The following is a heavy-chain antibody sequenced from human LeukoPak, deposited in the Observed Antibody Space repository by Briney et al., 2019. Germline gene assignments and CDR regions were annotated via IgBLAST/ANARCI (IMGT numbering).Heavy chain of an antibody. D-gene: IGHD5-24*01. Sequence: SQTLSLTCTVSGGSISSGGYYWSWIRQHSGKGLEWIGYIYYSGSTYYNPSLKSRVTISVDTSKNQFSLKLSSVTAADTAVYYCARDYSRRDGYNHYYYMDVWGKGTTVTVSS. CDR3: ARDYSRRDGYNHYYYMDV. CDR1: GGSISSGGYY. J-gene: IGHJ6*03. CDR2: IYYSGST. V-gene: IGHV4-31*03.